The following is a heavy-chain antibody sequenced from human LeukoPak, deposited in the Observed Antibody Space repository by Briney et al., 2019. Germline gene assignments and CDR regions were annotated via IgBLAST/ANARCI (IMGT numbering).Heavy chain of an antibody. V-gene: IGHV4-59*12. J-gene: IGHJ5*02. CDR1: GDSISSYY. CDR3: ARVAMTTVTT. CDR2: ISYSGST. Sequence: SETLSLTCTVSGDSISSYYWSWIRQPPGKGLEWIGYISYSGSTNYNPSLESRVTMSVDTSKNQFSLKLSSVTAADTAVYYCARVAMTTVTTWGQGTLVTVSS. D-gene: IGHD4-17*01.